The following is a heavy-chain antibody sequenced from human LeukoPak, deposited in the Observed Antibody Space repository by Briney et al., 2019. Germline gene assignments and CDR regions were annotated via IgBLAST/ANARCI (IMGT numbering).Heavy chain of an antibody. CDR2: ISGSGGST. J-gene: IGHJ4*02. Sequence: PGGSLRLSCAASGFTFSSYGMSWVRQAPGKRLEWVSAISGSGGSTYYADSVKGRFTISRDNSKNTLYLQMNSLRAEDTAVYYCAKDLRDSQLTHFDYWGQGTLVTVSS. D-gene: IGHD1-1*01. V-gene: IGHV3-23*01. CDR1: GFTFSSYG. CDR3: AKDLRDSQLTHFDY.